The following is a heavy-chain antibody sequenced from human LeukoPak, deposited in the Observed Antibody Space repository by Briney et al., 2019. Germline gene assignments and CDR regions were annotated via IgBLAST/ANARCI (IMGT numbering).Heavy chain of an antibody. D-gene: IGHD3-22*01. CDR2: ISAYNGNA. V-gene: IGHV1-18*01. CDR3: ARGGLFTYYYDSSGYYFDY. J-gene: IGHJ4*02. CDR1: GYTFTSYG. Sequence: ASVKVSCKASGYTFTSYGISWVRQAPGQGLEWMGWISAYNGNANYAQKLQGRVTMTTDTSTSTAYMELRSLRSDDTAVYYCARGGLFTYYYDSSGYYFDYWGQGTLVTVSS.